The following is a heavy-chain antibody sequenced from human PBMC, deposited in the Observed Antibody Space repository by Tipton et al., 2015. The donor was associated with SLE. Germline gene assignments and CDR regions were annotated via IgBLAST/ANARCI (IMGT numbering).Heavy chain of an antibody. CDR1: GGSISSYY. CDR2: IYTSGST. J-gene: IGHJ4*02. CDR3: ARAPYSGSYYDY. D-gene: IGHD1-26*01. V-gene: IGHV4-4*09. Sequence: TLSLTCTVSGGSISSYYWSWIRQPPGKGLEWIGYIYTSGSTNYNPSLKSRVTISVDTSKNQFSLKLSSVTAADTAVYYCARAPYSGSYYDYWGQGTLVTVSS.